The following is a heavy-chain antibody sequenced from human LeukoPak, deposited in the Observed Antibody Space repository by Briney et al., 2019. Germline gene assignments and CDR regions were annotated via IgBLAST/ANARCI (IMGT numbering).Heavy chain of an antibody. CDR2: IYSGGST. CDR3: ARDSGILPYGMDV. V-gene: IGHV3-66*01. J-gene: IGHJ6*02. D-gene: IGHD1-26*01. Sequence: GGSLRLSCAASGFTVSSDYMSWVRQAPGKGLEWVSIIYSGGSTYYADSVKGRFTISRDNSKNTLYLQMNSLRAEDTAVYYCARDSGILPYGMDVWGQGTTVTVSS. CDR1: GFTVSSDY.